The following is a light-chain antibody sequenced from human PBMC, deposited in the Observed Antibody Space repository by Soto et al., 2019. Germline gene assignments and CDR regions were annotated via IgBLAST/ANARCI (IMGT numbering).Light chain of an antibody. CDR1: QGISSA. CDR3: QQFNNYLALT. J-gene: IGKJ4*01. V-gene: IGKV1D-13*01. Sequence: AIQLTQSPSSLSASVGDRVTITCRASQGISSALAWYQQKPGKAPKLLIYDASSLESGVPSRFSGSGSGTDFTLTISSLQPEDFATYYCQQFNNYLALTFGGGTKVAIK. CDR2: DAS.